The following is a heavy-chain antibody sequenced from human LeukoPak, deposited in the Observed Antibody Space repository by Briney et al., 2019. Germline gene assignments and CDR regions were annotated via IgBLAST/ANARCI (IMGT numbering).Heavy chain of an antibody. CDR3: ARRIYYDSSGYYLPSDY. CDR1: GGSISSSSYY. D-gene: IGHD3-22*01. J-gene: IGHJ4*02. V-gene: IGHV4-39*07. CDR2: IYYSGST. Sequence: SETLSLTCTVSGGSISSSSYYWGWIRQPPGRGLEWIGSIYYSGSTYYNPSLKSRVTISVDTSKNQFSLKLSSVTAADTAVYYCARRIYYDSSGYYLPSDYWGQGTLVTVSS.